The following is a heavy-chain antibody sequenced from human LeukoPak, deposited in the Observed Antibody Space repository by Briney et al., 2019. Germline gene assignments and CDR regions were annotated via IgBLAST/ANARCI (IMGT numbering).Heavy chain of an antibody. CDR1: GGSISSYY. Sequence: SETLSLTCTVSGGSISSYYWSWIRQPPGKGLEWIWYIYYSGSTNYNPSLKSRVTISVDTPKNQFSLKLSSVTAADTAVYYCARASETYCSGGSCYLFDPWGQGTLVTVSS. V-gene: IGHV4-59*01. CDR2: IYYSGST. CDR3: ARASETYCSGGSCYLFDP. J-gene: IGHJ5*02. D-gene: IGHD2-15*01.